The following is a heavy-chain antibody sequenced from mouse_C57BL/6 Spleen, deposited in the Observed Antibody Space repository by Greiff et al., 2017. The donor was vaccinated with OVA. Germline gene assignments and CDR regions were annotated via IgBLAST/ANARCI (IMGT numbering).Heavy chain of an antibody. CDR1: GYTFTSYT. Sequence: QVQLQQSGAELARPGASVKMSCKASGYTFTSYTMHWVKQRPGQGLEWIGYINPSSGYTKYNQKFKDKATLTEDKSSSTDYMQLSSLTAEAAAYYCCARSRTGYYFGYWGQGTTLTVSS. CDR3: ARSRTGYYFGY. V-gene: IGHV1-4*01. J-gene: IGHJ2*01. D-gene: IGHD3-3*01. CDR2: INPSSGYT.